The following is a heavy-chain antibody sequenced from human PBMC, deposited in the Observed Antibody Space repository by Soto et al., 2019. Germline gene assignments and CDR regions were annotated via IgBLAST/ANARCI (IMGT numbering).Heavy chain of an antibody. V-gene: IGHV4-39*01. CDR3: AGQTFTIAAASYGRSNWFDP. CDR2: IYFTGNT. Sequence: SETLSLTCSASGGSITSSSHFWGWVRQPPGKGLEWIGTIYFTGNTYYTPSLKSRLTMSIDTSKNEFSLRLNSVTAADTAVYYCAGQTFTIAAASYGRSNWFDPWGPGTLVNVSS. J-gene: IGHJ5*02. D-gene: IGHD6-25*01. CDR1: GGSITSSSHF.